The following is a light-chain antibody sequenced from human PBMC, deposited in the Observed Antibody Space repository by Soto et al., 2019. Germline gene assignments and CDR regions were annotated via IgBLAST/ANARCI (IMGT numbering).Light chain of an antibody. CDR2: GAS. Sequence: EIVLTQSPGTLSLSPGERATLSCRASQSVSSSYLAWYQQKPGQAPRLLIYGASSRATGIPDRFSRSGSGTDFTLTISRLEPEDFSVYYFQQYGSSPQTFGQGTKVEIK. CDR1: QSVSSSY. CDR3: QQYGSSPQT. V-gene: IGKV3-20*01. J-gene: IGKJ1*01.